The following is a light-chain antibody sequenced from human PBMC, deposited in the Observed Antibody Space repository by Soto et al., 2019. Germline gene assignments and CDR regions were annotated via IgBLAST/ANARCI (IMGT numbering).Light chain of an antibody. V-gene: IGKV3-15*01. CDR2: GAS. CDR3: HQYNTWCT. CDR1: QSVSNN. Sequence: EVVITQSPATLSVSPGQRVIHSCRASQSVSNNLACYQQKPGQAPRLISYGASTRATGIPARFSGTESGTFFVLTINRLQSDDLAVYFCHQYNTWCTFGQGTKLEIK. J-gene: IGKJ2*02.